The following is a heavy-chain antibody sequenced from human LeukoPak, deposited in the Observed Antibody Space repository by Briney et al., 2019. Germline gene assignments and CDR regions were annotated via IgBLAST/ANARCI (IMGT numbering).Heavy chain of an antibody. CDR3: AIFRSGYYAFDY. Sequence: PSETLSLTCTVSGGSVSSGSYYWSWIRQPPGKTLEWIGYIYYSGSTNYNPPLKSRVTISVDTSKNQFSLKLRSVTAADTAVYYCAIFRSGYYAFDYWGQGTLVTVSS. V-gene: IGHV4-61*01. CDR2: IYYSGST. D-gene: IGHD3-22*01. J-gene: IGHJ4*02. CDR1: GGSVSSGSYY.